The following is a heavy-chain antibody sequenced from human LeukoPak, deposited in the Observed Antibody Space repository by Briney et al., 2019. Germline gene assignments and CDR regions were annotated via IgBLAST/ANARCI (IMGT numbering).Heavy chain of an antibody. V-gene: IGHV4-59*01. J-gene: IGHJ5*02. CDR3: ARKAAAGIPPLYNWFDP. Sequence: PSETLSLTCTVSGGSISTYYWNWIRQPPGKGLEWIGYIYYTGSTNYNPSLRSRVTISVDTSKNQLSLKLTSVTPADTAVYYCARKAAAGIPPLYNWFDPWGQGTLVTVSA. D-gene: IGHD6-13*01. CDR2: IYYTGST. CDR1: GGSISTYY.